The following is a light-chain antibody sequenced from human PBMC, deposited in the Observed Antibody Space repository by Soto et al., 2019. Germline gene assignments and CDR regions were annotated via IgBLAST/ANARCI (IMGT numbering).Light chain of an antibody. Sequence: DIVMTQSPDSLRVSLGERATITCTSSLNIYFRSNNRNYLAWYQQKSGQPPKLLIYWASTREPGVPDRFSGSGSGTYLTLTIDNVQPDDVAVYYCQQYYTTPLTFGGGTRVDIK. CDR3: QQYYTTPLT. CDR1: LNIYFRSNNRNY. J-gene: IGKJ4*01. V-gene: IGKV4-1*01. CDR2: WAS.